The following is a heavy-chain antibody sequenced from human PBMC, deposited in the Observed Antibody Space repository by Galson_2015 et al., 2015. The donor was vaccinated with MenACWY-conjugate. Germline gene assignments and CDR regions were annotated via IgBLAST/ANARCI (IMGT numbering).Heavy chain of an antibody. V-gene: IGHV3-21*01. CDR3: ARDPGNIIKYHFDY. CDR2: ISSSRSYI. J-gene: IGHJ4*02. CDR1: GFPFSDYS. Sequence: SLRLSCAASGFPFSDYSMNWVRQAPGKGLEWVSFISSSRSYIYYADSVKGRFTVSRDNAKNSLYLQMNSLRAEDTAVYYCARDPGNIIKYHFDYWGQGSLVTVSS. D-gene: IGHD2-2*01.